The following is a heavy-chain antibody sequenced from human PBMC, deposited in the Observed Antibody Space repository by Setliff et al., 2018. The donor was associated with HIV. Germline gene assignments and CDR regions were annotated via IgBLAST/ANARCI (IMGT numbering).Heavy chain of an antibody. CDR3: VKSSNWNDLDDY. D-gene: IGHD1-20*01. CDR1: GFNFDDYA. J-gene: IGHJ4*02. V-gene: IGHV3-43D*03. CDR2: INWDGGTA. Sequence: PGGSLRLSCVASGFNFDDYAMHWIRPAAGKGLEWVSLINWDGGTAYYADSVKGRFTISRDNRKNSLHLQMNSLRAEDTALYYCVKSSNWNDLDDYWGQGTLVTVSS.